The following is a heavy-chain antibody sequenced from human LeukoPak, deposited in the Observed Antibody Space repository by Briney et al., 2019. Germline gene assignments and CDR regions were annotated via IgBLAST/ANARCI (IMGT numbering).Heavy chain of an antibody. Sequence: GESLEISCEGSGYSFSNYWIGWVRQMPGKGLEWMGSIYPGDSDIRYSPSFQGQVTISADKSISTAHLQWSGLKASDTAMYYCARQRFYYGSGSQAEYWGQGTLVTVSS. CDR2: IYPGDSDI. V-gene: IGHV5-51*01. CDR3: ARQRFYYGSGSQAEY. D-gene: IGHD3-10*01. CDR1: GYSFSNYW. J-gene: IGHJ4*02.